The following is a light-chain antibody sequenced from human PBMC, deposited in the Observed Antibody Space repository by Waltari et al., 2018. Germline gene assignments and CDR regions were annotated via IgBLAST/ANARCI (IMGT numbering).Light chain of an antibody. Sequence: DIQMTQSPSSVSASVGDRVTIACRASQNIDNFLNWYQHKPGEAPQVLVFAASTLQDGVPSRFSASASGTHFTLTIGSLQPEDFATYYCQQSHSPPFTSGQGT. CDR1: QNIDNF. V-gene: IGKV1-39*01. J-gene: IGKJ2*01. CDR2: AAS. CDR3: QQSHSPPFT.